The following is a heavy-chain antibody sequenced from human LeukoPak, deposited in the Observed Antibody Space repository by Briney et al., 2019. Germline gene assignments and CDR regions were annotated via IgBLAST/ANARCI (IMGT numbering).Heavy chain of an antibody. CDR2: AYYRSKWYN. Sequence: SQTLSLTCAISGDSVSGDSATWNWIRQSPSRGLEWLGRAYYRSKWYNDYAVSMKSRITIHPDTSKNQFSLHLNSVTPEDTAVYYCARFLGTALDYWGQGALVTVSS. CDR3: ARFLGTALDY. D-gene: IGHD2-21*02. J-gene: IGHJ4*02. CDR1: GDSVSGDSAT. V-gene: IGHV6-1*01.